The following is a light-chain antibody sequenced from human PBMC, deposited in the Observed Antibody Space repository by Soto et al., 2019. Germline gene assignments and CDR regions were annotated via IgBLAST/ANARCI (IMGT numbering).Light chain of an antibody. CDR2: DVS. V-gene: IGLV2-14*01. J-gene: IGLJ2*01. Sequence: QSALTQPASVSGSPGQSITISCTGTSSDVGGYNYVSWYKQHPGKAPKLMIYDVSNRPSGVSTRFSGSKSGNTASLTISGLQAEDEADYYCTSYTSSTTRVVLGGGTKLTVL. CDR3: TSYTSSTTRVV. CDR1: SSDVGGYNY.